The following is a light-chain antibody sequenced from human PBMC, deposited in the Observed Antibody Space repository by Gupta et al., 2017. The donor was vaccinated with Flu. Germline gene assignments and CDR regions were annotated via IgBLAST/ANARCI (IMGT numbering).Light chain of an antibody. Sequence: EIVLTQSPGTLSLSPGERATLPCRARQSVSSSYLAWYQQKPGQAPRLLIYGASSRATGIPDRFSGSGSGTDFTLTISRLEPEDFAVYYCQQDGSSPRTFGQGTKVEIK. J-gene: IGKJ1*01. V-gene: IGKV3-20*01. CDR2: GAS. CDR1: QSVSSSY. CDR3: QQDGSSPRT.